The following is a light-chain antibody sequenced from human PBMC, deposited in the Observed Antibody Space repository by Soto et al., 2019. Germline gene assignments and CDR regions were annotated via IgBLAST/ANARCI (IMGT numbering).Light chain of an antibody. V-gene: IGLV4-69*01. Sequence: QPVLTQSPSASASLGASVKLTCTLSSGHSSYAIAWHQQQPEKGPRYLMKLNSDGSHRKGDGIPDRFSGSSSGAEHYLTISSPQSEDEADYYCQTWGTGIGVFGGGTKLTVL. CDR2: LNSDGSH. CDR1: SGHSSYA. CDR3: QTWGTGIGV. J-gene: IGLJ2*01.